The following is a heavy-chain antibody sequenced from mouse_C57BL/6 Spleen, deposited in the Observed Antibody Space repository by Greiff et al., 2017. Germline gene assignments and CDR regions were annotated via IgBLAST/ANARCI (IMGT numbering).Heavy chain of an antibody. CDR2: INYDGSST. Sequence: DVMLVESEGGLVQPGSSMKLSCTASGFTFSDYYMAWVRQVPEKGLEWVANINYDGSSTYYLDSLKSRFIISRDNAKNILYLQMSSLKSEDTATYYCARVITTVVAHWYFDVWGTGTTVTVSS. V-gene: IGHV5-16*01. J-gene: IGHJ1*03. D-gene: IGHD1-1*01. CDR3: ARVITTVVAHWYFDV. CDR1: GFTFSDYY.